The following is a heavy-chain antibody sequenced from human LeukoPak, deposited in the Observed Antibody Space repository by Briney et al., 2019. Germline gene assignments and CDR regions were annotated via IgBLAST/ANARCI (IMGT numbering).Heavy chain of an antibody. D-gene: IGHD3-22*01. CDR2: IRSGSSYI. CDR1: GFTFSSYS. V-gene: IGHV3-21*01. CDR3: ARDPPGYDSSGYYYRSAGY. Sequence: PGGSLRLSCAASGFTFSSYSMNWVRQAPGKGLGWVSSIRSGSSYIYYADSVKGRFTISRDNAKNSLYLQMNSLRAEDTAVYYCARDPPGYDSSGYYYRSAGYWGQGTLVTVSS. J-gene: IGHJ4*02.